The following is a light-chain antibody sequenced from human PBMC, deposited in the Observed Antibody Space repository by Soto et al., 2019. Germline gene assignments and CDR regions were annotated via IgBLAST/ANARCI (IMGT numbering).Light chain of an antibody. Sequence: EVVMTQSPATLSVSPGERATLSCRASPSVSSLLAWYQQKPGQAPRLLIYGASTRATGIPDRFSASGSGTDFALTISSLQSGDFAVYYCQQYNNWPLTFGGGTKVEIK. CDR2: GAS. J-gene: IGKJ4*01. CDR1: PSVSSL. CDR3: QQYNNWPLT. V-gene: IGKV3-15*01.